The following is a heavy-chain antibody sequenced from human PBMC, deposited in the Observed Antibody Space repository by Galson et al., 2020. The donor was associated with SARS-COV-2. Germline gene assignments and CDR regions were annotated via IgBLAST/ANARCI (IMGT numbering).Heavy chain of an antibody. D-gene: IGHD5-18*01. CDR2: ISGSGGST. CDR1: GFTFSSYA. Sequence: GESLKISCAASGFTFSSYAMSWVRQAPGKGLEWVSAISGSGGSTYYADSVKGRFTISRDNSKNTLYLQMNSLRAEDTAVYYCAKTWIQLWLLTWGQGTLVTVSS. CDR3: AKTWIQLWLLT. J-gene: IGHJ5*02. V-gene: IGHV3-23*01.